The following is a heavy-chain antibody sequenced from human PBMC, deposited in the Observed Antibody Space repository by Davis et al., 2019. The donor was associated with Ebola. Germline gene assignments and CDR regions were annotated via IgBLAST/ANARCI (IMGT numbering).Heavy chain of an antibody. V-gene: IGHV3-30*04. Sequence: PGGSLRLSCAASGLTLSSHALHWVRQAPGKGLEWVAVTSHNERERFYGESVQGRFTISRDNSENVLYLQMDSLRPDDTAIYFCARALHDEVLDYWGQGTPVTVSS. CDR3: ARALHDEVLDY. D-gene: IGHD1-1*01. CDR2: TSHNERER. J-gene: IGHJ4*02. CDR1: GLTLSSHA.